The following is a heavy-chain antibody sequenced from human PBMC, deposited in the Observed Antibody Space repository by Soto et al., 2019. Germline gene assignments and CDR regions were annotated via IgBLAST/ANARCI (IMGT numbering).Heavy chain of an antibody. Sequence: GAPVEVCSEAWGLRFKSSAVQWVRQARGQLLEWIGWIVVGSGNPNSAQKFQERVTITRDMSTSTAYMELSSLRSEDTAVYYCSAFSRYSPGWSEDPFDILGQGTMVPFSS. CDR2: IVVGSGNP. V-gene: IGHV1-58*01. D-gene: IGHD6-19*01. CDR3: SAFSRYSPGWSEDPFDI. J-gene: IGHJ3*02. CDR1: GLRFKSSA.